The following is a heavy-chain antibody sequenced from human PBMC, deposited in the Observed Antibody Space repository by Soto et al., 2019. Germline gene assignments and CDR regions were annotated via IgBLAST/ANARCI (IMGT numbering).Heavy chain of an antibody. J-gene: IGHJ4*02. Sequence: EVHLLESGGGLVQPGGSLRLSCAASGFTFSPHAMGWVRQAPGKGLEWVSLISTGSDRTYYGNSVMGRFTISRDNSKNTLYLQLSTLRVEDTAVYYCATQDFRGPTGTTWGQGSLVTVSS. CDR3: ATQDFRGPTGTT. D-gene: IGHD1-1*01. CDR1: GFTFSPHA. CDR2: ISTGSDRT. V-gene: IGHV3-23*01.